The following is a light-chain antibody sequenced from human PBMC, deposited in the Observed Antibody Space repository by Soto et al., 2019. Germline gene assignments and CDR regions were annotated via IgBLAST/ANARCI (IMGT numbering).Light chain of an antibody. J-gene: IGLJ2*01. V-gene: IGLV2-14*01. CDR1: SSDVGGYNY. CDR2: EVS. CDR3: SSYTSLITLV. Sequence: QSVLTQPASVSGSPGQSITISCTGTSSDVGGYNYVSWYQQHPGKAPKLMIYEVSNRPSGVSNRFSGSKSGNTASLTISGLQAEDEADYYCSSYTSLITLVFGGGTKLTVL.